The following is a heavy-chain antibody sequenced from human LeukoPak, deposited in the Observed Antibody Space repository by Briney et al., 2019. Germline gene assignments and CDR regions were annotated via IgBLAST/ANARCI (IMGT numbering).Heavy chain of an antibody. CDR2: IGGGGGSA. CDR1: GFTFSSYA. D-gene: IGHD1-26*01. CDR3: AKAVGATRGYYYTGMDV. J-gene: IGHJ6*02. V-gene: IGHV3-23*01. Sequence: GGSLRLSCAASGFTFSSYAMTWVRQAPGKGLEWVSAIGGGGGSAYYGDSVKGLFTISRESSMNTLYLQMNSLTAGDTAVYYCAKAVGATRGYYYTGMDVWGQGTTVTVSS.